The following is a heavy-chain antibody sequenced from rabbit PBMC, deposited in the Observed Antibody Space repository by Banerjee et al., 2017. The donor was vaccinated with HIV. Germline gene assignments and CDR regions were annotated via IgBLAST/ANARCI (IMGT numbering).Heavy chain of an antibody. V-gene: IGHV1S40*01. CDR2: IYGGSSGST. J-gene: IGHJ6*01. D-gene: IGHD6-1*01. Sequence: QSLEESGGDLVKPGASLTLTCTASGFSFSSSYYMCWVRQAPGKGLEWIACIYGGSSGSTYYASWAKGRFTISKTSSTTVTLQMTSLTAADTATYFCARGFTSAAGYGYGEYDLWGPGTLVTVS. CDR1: GFSFSSSYY. CDR3: ARGFTSAAGYGYGEYDL.